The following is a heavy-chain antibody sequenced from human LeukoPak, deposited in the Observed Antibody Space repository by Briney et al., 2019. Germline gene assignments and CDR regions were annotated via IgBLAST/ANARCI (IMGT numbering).Heavy chain of an antibody. D-gene: IGHD3-3*01. V-gene: IGHV1-2*02. J-gene: IGHJ5*02. CDR3: AREVRDFWSGFNWFDP. Sequence: ASVKVSCKASGYTFTGYYMHWVRQAPGQGLEWMGWINPNSGGTNYAQKFQGRVTMTRDTSISTAYMELSRLRSDDTAVYYCAREVRDFWSGFNWFDPWGQGTLVTVSS. CDR2: INPNSGGT. CDR1: GYTFTGYY.